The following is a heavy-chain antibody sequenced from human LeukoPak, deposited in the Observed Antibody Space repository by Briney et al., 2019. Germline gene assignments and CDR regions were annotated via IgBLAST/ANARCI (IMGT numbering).Heavy chain of an antibody. CDR2: ISSSGRTK. V-gene: IGHV3-48*03. CDR3: ARAQQATIDY. CDR1: GFTFSSYE. Sequence: SGGSLRLSCAASGFTFSSYEMNWVRQAPGKGLEWVSYISSSGRTKYYADSVKGRFTISRDNAKNSLYLQMNSLRAEDTAVYYCARAQQATIDYWGQGTLVTVSS. D-gene: IGHD5-24*01. J-gene: IGHJ4*02.